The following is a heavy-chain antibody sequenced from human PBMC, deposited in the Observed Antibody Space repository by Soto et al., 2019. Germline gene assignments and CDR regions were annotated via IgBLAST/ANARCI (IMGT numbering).Heavy chain of an antibody. V-gene: IGHV3-21*01. D-gene: IGHD2-15*01. Sequence: GGSLRLSCAASGFTFSSYAMNWVRQAPGKGLEWVSSISSSSAYIYYADSVKGRFTISRDNAKNSLYLQMNSLRAEDTALYYCARDRPGFSFGYWGQGTLVTVSS. J-gene: IGHJ4*02. CDR1: GFTFSSYA. CDR2: ISSSSAYI. CDR3: ARDRPGFSFGY.